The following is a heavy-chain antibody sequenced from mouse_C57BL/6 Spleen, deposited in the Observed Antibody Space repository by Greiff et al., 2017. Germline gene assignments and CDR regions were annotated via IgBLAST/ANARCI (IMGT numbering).Heavy chain of an antibody. V-gene: IGHV1-19*01. CDR1: GYTFTDYY. Sequence: EVQVVESGPVLVKPGASVKMSCKASGYTFTDYYMNWVKQSHGKSLEWIGVINPYNGGTSYNQKFKGKATLTVDKSSSTAYMELNSLTSEDSAVYYCARGDYSNLDYWGQGTTLTVSS. D-gene: IGHD2-5*01. J-gene: IGHJ2*01. CDR2: INPYNGGT. CDR3: ARGDYSNLDY.